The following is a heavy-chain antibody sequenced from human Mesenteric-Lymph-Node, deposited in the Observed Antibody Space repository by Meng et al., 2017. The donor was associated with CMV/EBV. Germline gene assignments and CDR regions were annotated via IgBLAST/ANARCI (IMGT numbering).Heavy chain of an antibody. J-gene: IGHJ6*02. CDR3: ARDHYSNVVWYYGMDV. CDR1: GYTFTGYY. V-gene: IGHV1-2*02. Sequence: ASVKVSCKTSGYTFTGYYLHWVRQAPGQGLEWMGWINADSGGTKYAQKFQGRVTMTRDTSISTDYMELSNLRSDDTAVYYCARDHYSNVVWYYGMDVWGQGTTVTVSS. D-gene: IGHD4-11*01. CDR2: INADSGGT.